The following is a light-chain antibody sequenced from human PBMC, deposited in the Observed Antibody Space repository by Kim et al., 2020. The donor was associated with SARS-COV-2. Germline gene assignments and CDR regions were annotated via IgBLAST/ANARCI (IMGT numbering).Light chain of an antibody. CDR1: QGISSY. Sequence: ASVGDRVTLTCLASQGISSYLAWYQQQPGKAPKLLIYAASTLQSGVPSRFSGSGSGTDFTVTISSLQPEDFATYYCQQFTTYPLTFGGGTKVDIK. J-gene: IGKJ4*01. CDR2: AAS. V-gene: IGKV1-9*01. CDR3: QQFTTYPLT.